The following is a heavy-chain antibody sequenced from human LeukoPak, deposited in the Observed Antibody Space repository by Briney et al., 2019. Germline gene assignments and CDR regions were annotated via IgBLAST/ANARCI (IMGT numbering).Heavy chain of an antibody. CDR2: IIPIFGTA. D-gene: IGHD6-19*01. J-gene: IGHJ5*02. CDR3: ARLMTTYSSGHGP. CDR1: GGTFSSYA. Sequence: SVTVSCKASGGTFSSYAISWVRQAPGPGLEWMGRIIPIFGTANYAQKFQGRVTITTDESTSTAYMELSSLRSEDTAVYYCARLMTTYSSGHGPWGQGTLVTVSS. V-gene: IGHV1-69*05.